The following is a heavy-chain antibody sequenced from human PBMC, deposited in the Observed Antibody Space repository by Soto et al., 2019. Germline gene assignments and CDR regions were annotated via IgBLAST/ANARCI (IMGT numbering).Heavy chain of an antibody. CDR2: ISYDGSHK. CDR3: ARASAPYSSGWSPGWY. V-gene: IGHV3-30-3*01. CDR1: GFTFSSYA. J-gene: IGHJ4*02. Sequence: PGGSLRLSCAASGFTFSSYAMHWVRQAPGKGLEWVAVISYDGSHKYYADSVKGRFTISRDNSKNTLYLQMNSLRAEDTAVYYCARASAPYSSGWSPGWYWGQGTLVTVSS. D-gene: IGHD6-19*01.